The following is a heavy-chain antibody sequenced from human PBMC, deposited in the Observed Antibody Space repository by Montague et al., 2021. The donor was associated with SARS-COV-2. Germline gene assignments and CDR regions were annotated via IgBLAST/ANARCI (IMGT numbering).Heavy chain of an antibody. CDR2: IYYSGST. J-gene: IGHJ5*02. V-gene: IGHV4-39*01. CDR1: GGSISSSSYY. D-gene: IGHD3-22*01. Sequence: SETLSRTGTGAGGSISSSSYYWGWIRQPPGKGLEWIGSIYYSGSTYYNPSRKRRGTISVDTSKNQFSLKLSSVTAADTAVYYCARGVTMIVVVMRYNWFDPWGQGTLVTVSS. CDR3: ARGVTMIVVVMRYNWFDP.